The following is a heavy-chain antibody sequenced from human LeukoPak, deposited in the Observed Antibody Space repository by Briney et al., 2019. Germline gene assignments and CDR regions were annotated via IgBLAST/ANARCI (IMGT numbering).Heavy chain of an antibody. V-gene: IGHV4-59*11. Sequence: TSETLSLTCTVSGGSISSHYWTWIRQSPVKGLEWIGDISNSGSTSYNPSLKSRVTISIDTSKNQFSLKLSSVTAADTAVYYCGRDALVGYFSYYYMDVWGKGTTVTVYS. D-gene: IGHD2-15*01. CDR3: GRDALVGYFSYYYMDV. J-gene: IGHJ6*03. CDR2: ISNSGST. CDR1: GGSISSHY.